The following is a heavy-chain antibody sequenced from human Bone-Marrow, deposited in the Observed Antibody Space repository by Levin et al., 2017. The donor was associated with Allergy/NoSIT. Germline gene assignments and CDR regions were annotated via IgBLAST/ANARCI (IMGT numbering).Heavy chain of an antibody. Sequence: GGSLRLSCAASGFTFSNAWMSWVRQAPGKGLEWVGRIKSKTDGGTTDYAAPVKGRFTISRDDSKNTLYLQMNSLKTEDTAVYYCTTRTRAGFWSGYYTLHFDLWGRGTLVTVSS. CDR1: GFTFSNAW. V-gene: IGHV3-15*01. CDR2: IKSKTDGGTT. D-gene: IGHD3-3*01. CDR3: TTRTRAGFWSGYYTLHFDL. J-gene: IGHJ2*01.